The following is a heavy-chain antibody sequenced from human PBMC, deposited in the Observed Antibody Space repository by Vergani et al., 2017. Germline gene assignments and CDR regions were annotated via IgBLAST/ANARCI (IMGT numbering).Heavy chain of an antibody. Sequence: VQVVKSGAEVKKSGASVKVSCKTSGYTFSNYYMHWVRQAPGQGLEWMGIINPSGGHTNYAQKFQGRVTMTRDTSTSTVYMELSSLRSEDTAIYYCARGDYGILTGYRYWGQGTLVTVSA. CDR1: GYTFSNYY. D-gene: IGHD3-9*01. CDR3: ARGDYGILTGYRY. J-gene: IGHJ4*02. CDR2: INPSGGHT. V-gene: IGHV1-46*03.